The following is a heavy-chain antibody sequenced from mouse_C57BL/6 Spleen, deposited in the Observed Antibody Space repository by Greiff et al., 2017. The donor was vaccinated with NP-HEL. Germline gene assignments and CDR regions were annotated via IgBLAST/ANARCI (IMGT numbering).Heavy chain of an antibody. V-gene: IGHV1-61*01. CDR3: ARSELDWYFDV. D-gene: IGHD1-3*01. CDR1: GYTFTSYW. J-gene: IGHJ1*03. CDR2: IYPSDSET. Sequence: QVQLQQPGAELVRPGSSVKLSCKASGYTFTSYWMDWVKQRPGQGLEWIGNIYPSDSETHYNQKFKDKATLTVDKSSSTAYMQLSSLTSEDSAVYYCARSELDWYFDVWGTGTTVTVSS.